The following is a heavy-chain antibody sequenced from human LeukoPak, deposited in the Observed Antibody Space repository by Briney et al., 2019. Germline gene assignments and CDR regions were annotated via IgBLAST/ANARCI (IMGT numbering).Heavy chain of an antibody. D-gene: IGHD6-19*01. Sequence: PSETLSLTCTVSGGSISSYYWSWIRQPAGKGLEWIGRIYTSGSTNYNPSLKSRVTMSVDTSKNQFSLKLSSVIAADTAVYYCARVGLIAVAGTLGFDYWGQGTLVTVSS. CDR3: ARVGLIAVAGTLGFDY. J-gene: IGHJ4*02. CDR2: IYTSGST. V-gene: IGHV4-4*07. CDR1: GGSISSYY.